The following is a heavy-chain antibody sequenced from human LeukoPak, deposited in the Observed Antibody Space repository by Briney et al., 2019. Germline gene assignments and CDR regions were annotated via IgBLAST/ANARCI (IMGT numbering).Heavy chain of an antibody. Sequence: QPGGSLRLSCAASGFTVSGHPMSWVRQAPGKGLEWVSVIYRGGNTYYADSVKGRFTISRDNSKNTLYLQMNSLRAEDTAVYYCAKTRPLDSSSWSHGDYWGQGTLVTVSS. CDR2: IYRGGNT. CDR3: AKTRPLDSSSWSHGDY. CDR1: GFTVSGHP. J-gene: IGHJ4*02. V-gene: IGHV3-53*01. D-gene: IGHD6-13*01.